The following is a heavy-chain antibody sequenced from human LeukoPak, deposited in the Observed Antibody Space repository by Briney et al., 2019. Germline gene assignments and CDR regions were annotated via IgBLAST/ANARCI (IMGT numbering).Heavy chain of an antibody. V-gene: IGHV3-23*01. CDR2: ISVPGGNT. Sequence: PGGSLRLSCAASGFTFSTYAMTWVRQAPGKALEWVSLISVPGGNTYYADSVKGRFTISRDNSKNTLYLQMNSLRAEDTAVYYCAKEDCSAGGCYYSYFDPWGQGVLVTVSS. D-gene: IGHD2-15*01. CDR1: GFTFSTYA. J-gene: IGHJ4*02. CDR3: AKEDCSAGGCYYSYFDP.